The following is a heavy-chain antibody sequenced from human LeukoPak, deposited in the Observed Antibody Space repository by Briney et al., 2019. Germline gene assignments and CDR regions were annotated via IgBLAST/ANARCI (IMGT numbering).Heavy chain of an antibody. J-gene: IGHJ4*02. D-gene: IGHD3-9*01. Sequence: PGGSLRLSCAASGFTFSSYAMSWVRQAPGKGLEWVSAISGSGGSTYYADSVKGRFTISRDNSKNTLYLQMNSLRAEDTAVYYCARDFRGLYYDILTGESTFDYWGQGTLVTVSS. CDR1: GFTFSSYA. CDR2: ISGSGGST. CDR3: ARDFRGLYYDILTGESTFDY. V-gene: IGHV3-23*01.